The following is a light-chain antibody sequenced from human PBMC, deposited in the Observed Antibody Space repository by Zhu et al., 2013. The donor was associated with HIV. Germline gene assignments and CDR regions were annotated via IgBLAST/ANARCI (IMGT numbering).Light chain of an antibody. Sequence: DIVLTQSPVSLSVSLGERATINCKSSQSLLYTPNKKNYLAWCQQKPGQPPKLLIYWASTRKSGVPDRFSGSGSGTDFTLTISSLQAEDVAVYYCQQYFSSPYSFGQGTKL. CDR2: WAS. CDR1: QSLLYTPNKKNY. CDR3: QQYFSSPYS. J-gene: IGKJ2*03. V-gene: IGKV4-1*01.